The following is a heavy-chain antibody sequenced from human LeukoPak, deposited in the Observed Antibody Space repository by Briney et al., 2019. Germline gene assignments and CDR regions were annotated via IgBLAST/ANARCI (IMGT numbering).Heavy chain of an antibody. D-gene: IGHD3-3*01. CDR2: IWYDGSNK. Sequence: GRSLRLSCAASGFTFSSYGMHWVRQAPGKGLEWVAVIWYDGSNKYYADSVKGRFTISRDNSKNTLYLQMNSLRAEDTAVYYCARDPSYDFWSGTQPVDYWGQGTLVTVSS. J-gene: IGHJ4*02. CDR1: GFTFSSYG. CDR3: ARDPSYDFWSGTQPVDY. V-gene: IGHV3-33*01.